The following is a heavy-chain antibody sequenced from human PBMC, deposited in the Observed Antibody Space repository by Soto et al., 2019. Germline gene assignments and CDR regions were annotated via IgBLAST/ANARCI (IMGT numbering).Heavy chain of an antibody. Sequence: QMQLQGSGPGLVKPSETLSLTCAVSGASIIAEQRWTWVRQTPGKGLEWIGEIHHSGITRTNPSLRSRVTMSVDKSRNQFFLNLNYCARGFGWYAMDYWGQGTQVIVS. J-gene: IGHJ4*02. CDR3: Y. CDR1: GASIIAEQR. CDR2: IHHSGIT. V-gene: IGHV4-4*02. D-gene: IGHD6-19*01.